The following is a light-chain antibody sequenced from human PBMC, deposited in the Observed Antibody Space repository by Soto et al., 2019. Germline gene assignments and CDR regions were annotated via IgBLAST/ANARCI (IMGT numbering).Light chain of an antibody. CDR1: HTVSVNY. V-gene: IGKV3-20*01. J-gene: IGKJ2*01. CDR2: GAS. CDR3: QQYGSSPYT. Sequence: EIVLTQSPDTLSLSPGERATLSCRASHTVSVNYLAWYQQKPGQAPRLLIYGASNRATGIPDRFSGSVSGTNFALTNTRLEPEDSAVFYWQQYGSSPYTFGQGTKLEIK.